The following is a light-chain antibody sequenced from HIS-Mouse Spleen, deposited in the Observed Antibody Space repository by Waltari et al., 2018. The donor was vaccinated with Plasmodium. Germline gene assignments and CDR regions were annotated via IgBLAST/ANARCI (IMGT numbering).Light chain of an antibody. CDR3: QAWDSSTDYV. CDR2: KDS. V-gene: IGLV3-25*02. J-gene: IGLJ1*01. CDR1: ALPKQY. Sequence: SYELTQPPSVSVSPGQTARITCSGDALPKQYAYWYQQKPGQAPVRVIYKDSERPSGIPERFAGSNSGNTATLTISGTQAMDEADYYCQAWDSSTDYVFGTGTKVTVL.